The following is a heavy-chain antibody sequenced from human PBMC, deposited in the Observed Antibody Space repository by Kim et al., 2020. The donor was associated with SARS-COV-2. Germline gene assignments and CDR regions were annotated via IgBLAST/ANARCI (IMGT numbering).Heavy chain of an antibody. D-gene: IGHD4-17*01. Sequence: GESLKISCKASGYSFSFYWIGWVRQMPGKGLEWMGIMYPGDSDIRYSPSFDGQVTISADKSTSTAYLQWSSLKASDTAIYYCARQAYGDYTHVAYWGQGT. CDR1: GYSFSFYW. V-gene: IGHV5-51*01. CDR2: MYPGDSDI. CDR3: ARQAYGDYTHVAY. J-gene: IGHJ4*02.